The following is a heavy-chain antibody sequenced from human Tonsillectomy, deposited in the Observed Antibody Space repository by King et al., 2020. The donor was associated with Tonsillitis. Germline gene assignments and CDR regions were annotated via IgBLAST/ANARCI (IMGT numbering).Heavy chain of an antibody. CDR1: GGTFSSYA. V-gene: IGHV1-69*01. J-gene: IGHJ4*02. CDR2: IIPMFGTA. D-gene: IGHD3-22*01. Sequence: QVQLVESGAEVKKPGSSVKVSCKASGGTFSSYAITWVRQAPGQGPEWMGGIIPMFGTANYAQKFQGRVTITADDSTSTAYMEPGSLRSEDTAVYSCATDGATYDKWGFGMPFDYWCQGTLVTVSS. CDR3: ATDGATYDKWGFGMPFDY.